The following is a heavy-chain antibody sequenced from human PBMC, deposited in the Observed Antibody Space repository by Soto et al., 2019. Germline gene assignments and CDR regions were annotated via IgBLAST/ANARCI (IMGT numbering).Heavy chain of an antibody. J-gene: IGHJ5*02. CDR2: INHSGST. CDR1: GGSFSGDY. V-gene: IGHV4-34*01. Sequence: TSETLSLTCAVYGGSFSGDYWSWIRQPPGKGLEWVGEINHSGSTNYNPSLKSRVTISVDTSKNQFSLKLSSVTAADTAVYYCARGHSVGRTTFRVDPWGQGTLVTVSS. D-gene: IGHD1-26*01. CDR3: ARGHSVGRTTFRVDP.